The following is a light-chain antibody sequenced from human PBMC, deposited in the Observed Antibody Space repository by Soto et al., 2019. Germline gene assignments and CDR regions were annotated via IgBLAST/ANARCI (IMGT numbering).Light chain of an antibody. J-gene: IGLJ1*01. CDR3: SSYTSSSTLV. V-gene: IGLV2-14*01. CDR2: DVS. CDR1: SSDVGGYNY. Sequence: QSLLPQPASVSGSPGQSITISCTGTSSDVGGYNYVSWYQQHPGKAPKLMIYDVSNRPSGVSNRFSGSKSGNTASLTTSGLQAEDGADYYCSSYTSSSTLVFGTGTKVTVL.